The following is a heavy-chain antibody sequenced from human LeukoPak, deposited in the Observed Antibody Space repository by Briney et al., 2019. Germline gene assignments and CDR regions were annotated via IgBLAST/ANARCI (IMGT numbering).Heavy chain of an antibody. V-gene: IGHV4-4*07. CDR1: GGSISSYY. Sequence: PSETLSLTCTVSGGSISSYYWSWIRQPAGKGLERIGRIYTSGSTNYNPSLKSRVTMSVDTSKNQFSMKLSSVTAADTAVYYCARAPHNYYDSSGYDEYFQHWGQGTLVTVSS. J-gene: IGHJ1*01. D-gene: IGHD3-22*01. CDR3: ARAPHNYYDSSGYDEYFQH. CDR2: IYTSGST.